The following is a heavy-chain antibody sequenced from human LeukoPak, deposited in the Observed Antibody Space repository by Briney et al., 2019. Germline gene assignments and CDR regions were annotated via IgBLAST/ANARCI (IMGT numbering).Heavy chain of an antibody. CDR3: ARDKIVGATFFDY. J-gene: IGHJ4*02. V-gene: IGHV3-7*01. CDR1: GFTFNTYG. D-gene: IGHD1-26*01. CDR2: IKQDGSEK. Sequence: GGSLRLSCAASGFTFNTYGMSWVRQAPGKGLEWVANIKQDGSEKYYVDSVKGRFTISRDNAKNSLYLQMDSLRAEDTAVYYCARDKIVGATFFDYWGQGTLVTVSS.